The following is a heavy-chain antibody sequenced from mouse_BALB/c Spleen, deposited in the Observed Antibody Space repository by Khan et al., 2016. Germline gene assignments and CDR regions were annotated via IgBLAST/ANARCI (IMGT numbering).Heavy chain of an antibody. J-gene: IGHJ4*01. V-gene: IGHV3-8*02. CDR3: VRYDGSSYVRGMDY. CDR2: ITYSGST. Sequence: EVQLQESGPSLVKPSQALSLTCSVTGDSITSGYWNWIRKFPGIKLEYMGYITYSGSTYYNPSLKSRISITRDTSKNQYFLQLISVTTEDTATYCCVRYDGSSYVRGMDYWGQGTSVTVSS. D-gene: IGHD1-1*01. CDR1: GDSITSGY.